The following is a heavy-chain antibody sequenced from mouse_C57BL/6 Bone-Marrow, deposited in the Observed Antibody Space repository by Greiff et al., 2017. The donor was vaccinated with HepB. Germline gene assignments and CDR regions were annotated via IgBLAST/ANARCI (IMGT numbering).Heavy chain of an antibody. CDR2: INPNNGGT. J-gene: IGHJ4*01. D-gene: IGHD2-4*01. CDR3: TVRLRRRAMDY. CDR1: GYTFTDYN. V-gene: IGHV1-18*01. Sequence: VQLKQSGPELVKPGASVKIPCKASGYTFTDYNMDWVKQSHGKSLEWIGDINPNNGGTIYNQKFKGKATLTVDKSSSTDYMELRSLTPEDTAVYYCTVRLRRRAMDYWGQGTSVTVSS.